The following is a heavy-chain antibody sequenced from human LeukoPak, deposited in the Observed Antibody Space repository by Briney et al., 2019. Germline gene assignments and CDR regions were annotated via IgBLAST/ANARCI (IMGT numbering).Heavy chain of an antibody. CDR1: GFTFNDYS. V-gene: IGHV3-30*02. D-gene: IGHD6-13*01. CDR3: AKVYSSSWYYYFDY. CDR2: IRYDGSNK. J-gene: IGHJ4*02. Sequence: PGGSLRLSCAASGFTFNDYSMNWVRQAPGKGLEWVVFIRYDGSNKYYADSVKGRFTISRDNSKNTLYLQMNSLRAEDTAVYYCAKVYSSSWYYYFDYWGQGTLVTVSS.